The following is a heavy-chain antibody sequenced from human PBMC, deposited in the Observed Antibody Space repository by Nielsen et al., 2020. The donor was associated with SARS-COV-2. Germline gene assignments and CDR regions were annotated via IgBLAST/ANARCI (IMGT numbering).Heavy chain of an antibody. CDR2: ISGSGGST. CDR3: AKVLRIAVAGVIQH. V-gene: IGHV3-23*01. J-gene: IGHJ1*01. Sequence: GESLKISCAASGFTFSSYAMSWVRQAPGKGLEWVSAISGSGGSTYYADSVKGRFTISRDNSKNTLYLQMNSLRAEDTAIYYCAKVLRIAVAGVIQHWGQGTLVTVSS. D-gene: IGHD6-19*01. CDR1: GFTFSSYA.